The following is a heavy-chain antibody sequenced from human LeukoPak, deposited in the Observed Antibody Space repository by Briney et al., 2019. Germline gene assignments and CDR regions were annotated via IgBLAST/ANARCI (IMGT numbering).Heavy chain of an antibody. Sequence: SETLSLTCTVSRGSISGSICSYYWSRLRQPPGKGLEWIGYISSSGSVNDNPSLRSRVTISVDTSKNQFFLNLSSVSAADTAVYYCARIPLGYSGAYYFDYWGQGTLVTVSP. CDR3: ARIPLGYSGAYYFDY. V-gene: IGHV4-4*09. CDR1: RGSISGSICSYY. D-gene: IGHD5-12*01. CDR2: ISSSGSV. J-gene: IGHJ4*02.